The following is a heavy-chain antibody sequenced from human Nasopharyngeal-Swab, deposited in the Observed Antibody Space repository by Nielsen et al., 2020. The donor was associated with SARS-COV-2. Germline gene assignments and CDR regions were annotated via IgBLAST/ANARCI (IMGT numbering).Heavy chain of an antibody. D-gene: IGHD6-19*01. Sequence: WIRQSPSRGLEWLGRTYYRSKWYSDYVLSVKSRMTINPGTSKNQFSLQLNSVTPEDTAVYYCARGYRNGLGVWGQGTLVTVSS. CDR3: ARGYRNGLGV. J-gene: IGHJ4*02. CDR2: TYYRSKWYS. V-gene: IGHV6-1*01.